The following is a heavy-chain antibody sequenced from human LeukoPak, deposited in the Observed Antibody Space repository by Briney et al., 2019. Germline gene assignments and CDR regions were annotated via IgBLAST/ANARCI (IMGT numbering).Heavy chain of an antibody. CDR2: ISGSGGST. D-gene: IGHD3-22*01. CDR1: GFTFSSYA. Sequence: GGSPRLSCAASGFTFSSYAMSWVRQAPGKGLEWASAISGSGGSTYYADSVKGRFTISRDNSKNTLYLQMNSLRAEDTAVYYCAKDLDYYDSSGYYYWGQGTLVTVSS. J-gene: IGHJ4*02. V-gene: IGHV3-23*01. CDR3: AKDLDYYDSSGYYY.